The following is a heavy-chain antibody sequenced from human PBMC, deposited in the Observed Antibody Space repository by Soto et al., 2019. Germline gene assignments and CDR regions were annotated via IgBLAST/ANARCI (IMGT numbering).Heavy chain of an antibody. D-gene: IGHD2-2*01. V-gene: IGHV3-9*01. Sequence: GGSLRLSCAASGFTFDDYAMHWVRQAPGKGLEWVSGISWNSGSIGYADSVKGRFTISRDNAKNSLYLQMNSLRAEDTALYYCAKDLGGYCISTSCYSNLAFDYWGQGTLVTVSS. CDR3: AKDLGGYCISTSCYSNLAFDY. CDR1: GFTFDDYA. CDR2: ISWNSGSI. J-gene: IGHJ4*02.